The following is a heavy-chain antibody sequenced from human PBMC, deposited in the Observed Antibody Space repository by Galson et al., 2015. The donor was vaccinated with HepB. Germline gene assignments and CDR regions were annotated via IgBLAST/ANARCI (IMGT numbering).Heavy chain of an antibody. Sequence: SLRLSCATSGFTFSAYVMNWVRQAPGKGLEWVSLISVSGDSTYYAKSVQGRFTSSRDNSKNTLYLQMNSLRAEDTAVYYCAKAESPKWERLPLDYWGQGTLVTASS. V-gene: IGHV3-23*01. CDR1: GFTFSAYV. CDR2: ISVSGDST. J-gene: IGHJ4*02. D-gene: IGHD1-26*01. CDR3: AKAESPKWERLPLDY.